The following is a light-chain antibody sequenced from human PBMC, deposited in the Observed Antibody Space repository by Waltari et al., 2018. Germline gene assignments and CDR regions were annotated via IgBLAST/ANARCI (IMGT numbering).Light chain of an antibody. Sequence: QSALTQPPSASGSPGQSVTISCTGTSGDVGSYNSCPWYQHHPGEAPKLLIYEVTKRPSGVPGRFSGSKSGNTASLTVSGLQADDEADYYCSSYADTNNLVVFGGGTKLTVL. V-gene: IGLV2-8*01. CDR1: SGDVGSYNS. J-gene: IGLJ2*01. CDR3: SSYADTNNLVV. CDR2: EVT.